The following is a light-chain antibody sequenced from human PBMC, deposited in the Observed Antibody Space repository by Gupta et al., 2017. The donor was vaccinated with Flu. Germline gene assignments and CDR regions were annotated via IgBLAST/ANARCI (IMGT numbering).Light chain of an antibody. J-gene: IGKJ2*01. CDR2: KVS. CDR1: KGLVDIDGNTY. Sequence: VTRVQPASISCKSSKGLVDIDGNTYLNWFHQRPGQSPRRLIYKVSKRDSGVPDRFSGSGSGTSFTLRISRVEAEDVGVCYCMQGKHWPYTFGQGTKLEIK. CDR3: MQGKHWPYT. V-gene: IGKV2-30*01.